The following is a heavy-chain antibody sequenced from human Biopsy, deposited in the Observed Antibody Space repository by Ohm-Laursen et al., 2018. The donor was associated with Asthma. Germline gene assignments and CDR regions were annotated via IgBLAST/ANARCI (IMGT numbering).Heavy chain of an antibody. CDR2: ISYTGSA. D-gene: IGHD7-27*01. CDR3: ARHWDWGSFFDY. J-gene: IGHJ4*02. Sequence: SDTLSLTCTVSGGSINSSTWWSWVRQPPGKGLERMGSISYTGSAYHNPSLKSRVTISVDTSKNHFSPKLSSVTAADTAVYYCARHWDWGSFFDYWGQGTPVTVSS. V-gene: IGHV4-39*02. CDR1: GGSINSSTW.